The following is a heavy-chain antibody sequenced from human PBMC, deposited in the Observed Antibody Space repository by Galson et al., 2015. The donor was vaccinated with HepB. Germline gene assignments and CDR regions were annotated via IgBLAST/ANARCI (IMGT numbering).Heavy chain of an antibody. CDR3: AKDLVWFGEWTD. CDR2: IRYDGSNK. Sequence: SLRLSCAASGFTFSSYGMHWVRQAPGKGLEWVAFIRYDGSNKYYADSVKGRFTISRDNSKNTLYLQMNSLRAEDTAVYYCAKDLVWFGEWTDWGQGTLVTVSS. D-gene: IGHD3-10*01. V-gene: IGHV3-30*02. CDR1: GFTFSSYG. J-gene: IGHJ4*02.